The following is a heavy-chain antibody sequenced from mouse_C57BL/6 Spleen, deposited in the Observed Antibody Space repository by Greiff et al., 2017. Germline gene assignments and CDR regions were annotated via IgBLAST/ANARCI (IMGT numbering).Heavy chain of an antibody. J-gene: IGHJ1*03. CDR3: ARSYGSSYGYFDV. Sequence: EVKLVESGPGLAKPSQTLSLTCSVTGYSITSDYWNWIRKFPGNKLEYMGYISYSGSTYYNPSLKSRISITRDTSKNQYYVQLNSVTTEDTATYYCARSYGSSYGYFDVWGTGTTVTVSS. D-gene: IGHD1-1*01. CDR1: GYSITSDY. CDR2: ISYSGST. V-gene: IGHV3-8*01.